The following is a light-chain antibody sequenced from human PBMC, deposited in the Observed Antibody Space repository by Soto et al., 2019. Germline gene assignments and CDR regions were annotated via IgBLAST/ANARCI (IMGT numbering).Light chain of an antibody. CDR3: CSYAGSSGWV. CDR1: SSDVGSYNL. V-gene: IGLV2-23*01. CDR2: EGS. J-gene: IGLJ3*02. Sequence: QSVLTQPASVSGSPGQSITISCTGTSSDVGSYNLVSWYQQHPGKAPKLMIYEGSKRPSGVSNRFSGSKSGNTASLTISGLQAEDEADYYCCSYAGSSGWVFGGGTKLTVL.